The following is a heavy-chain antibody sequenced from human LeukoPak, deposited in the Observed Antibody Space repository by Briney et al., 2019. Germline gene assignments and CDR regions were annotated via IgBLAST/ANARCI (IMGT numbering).Heavy chain of an antibody. J-gene: IGHJ4*02. D-gene: IGHD6-6*01. V-gene: IGHV3-23*01. Sequence: GGSLRPSCAASGFTFSSYAMSWVRQVPGKGLEWVPVISGSGDNTYYADSVKGRFTISRDNSKNMLYLQMNSLRAEDTAVYYCAKWKYSNSGIDDYWGQGTLVTVSS. CDR1: GFTFSSYA. CDR2: ISGSGDNT. CDR3: AKWKYSNSGIDDY.